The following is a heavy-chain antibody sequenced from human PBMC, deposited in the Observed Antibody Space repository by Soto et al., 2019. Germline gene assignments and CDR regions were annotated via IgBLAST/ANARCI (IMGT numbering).Heavy chain of an antibody. V-gene: IGHV1-69*13. J-gene: IGHJ4*01. CDR3: ARGTSIAARYFDY. D-gene: IGHD6-6*01. CDR2: IIPIFGTA. Sequence: GASVKVSCKASGGTFSSYAISWVRQAPGQGLEWMGGIIPIFGTANYAQKFQGRVTITADESTSTAYMELSSLRSEDTAVYYCARGTSIAARYFDYLGQGTLVTVSS. CDR1: GGTFSSYA.